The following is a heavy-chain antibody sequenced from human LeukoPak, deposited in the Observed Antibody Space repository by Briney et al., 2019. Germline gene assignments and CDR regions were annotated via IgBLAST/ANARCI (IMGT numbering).Heavy chain of an antibody. CDR2: INPNSGGT. CDR1: GYTFTGYY. Sequence: GASVKVSCKASGYTFTGYYMHWVRQAPGQGLEWMGWINPNSGGTNYAQKFQGRVTMTRDTSISTAYMELSRLRSDDTAVYYCARVNSGSYLFSRAFDIWGQGTMVTVSS. CDR3: ARVNSGSYLFSRAFDI. D-gene: IGHD1-26*01. V-gene: IGHV1-2*02. J-gene: IGHJ3*02.